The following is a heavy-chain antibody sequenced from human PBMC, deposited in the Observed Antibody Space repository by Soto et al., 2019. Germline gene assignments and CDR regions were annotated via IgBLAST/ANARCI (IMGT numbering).Heavy chain of an antibody. CDR3: AKNRALVPAAIGEYYYYGMDV. D-gene: IGHD2-2*01. V-gene: IGHV3-30*18. Sequence: GGSLRLSCAASGFTFSSYGMHWVRQAPGKGLEWVAVISYDGSNKYYADSVKGRFTISRDNSKNTLYLQMNSLRAEGTAVYYCAKNRALVPAAIGEYYYYGMDVWGQGTTVTVSS. J-gene: IGHJ6*02. CDR1: GFTFSSYG. CDR2: ISYDGSNK.